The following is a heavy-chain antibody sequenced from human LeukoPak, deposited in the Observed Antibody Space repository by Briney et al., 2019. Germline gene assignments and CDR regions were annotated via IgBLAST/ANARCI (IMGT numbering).Heavy chain of an antibody. CDR2: IYYSGST. CDR3: ARHRESIAAAVYFDY. Sequence: SETLSLTCTVSGGSISSSSYYWGWIRQPPGKGLEWIGSIYYSGSTYYNPSLKSRVTISVDTSKNQFSLKLSSVTAADTAVYYCARHRESIAAAVYFDYWGQGTLVTVSS. V-gene: IGHV4-39*01. CDR1: GGSISSSSYY. D-gene: IGHD6-13*01. J-gene: IGHJ4*02.